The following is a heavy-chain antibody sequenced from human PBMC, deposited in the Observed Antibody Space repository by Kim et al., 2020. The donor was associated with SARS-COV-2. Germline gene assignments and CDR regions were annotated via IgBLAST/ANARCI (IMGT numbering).Heavy chain of an antibody. Sequence: HKSRVTISVDTSKNQFSLKLSSVTAADTAVYYCAASPLWFGELGHWFDPWGQGTLVTVSS. CDR3: AASPLWFGELGHWFDP. D-gene: IGHD3-10*01. J-gene: IGHJ5*02. V-gene: IGHV4-59*01.